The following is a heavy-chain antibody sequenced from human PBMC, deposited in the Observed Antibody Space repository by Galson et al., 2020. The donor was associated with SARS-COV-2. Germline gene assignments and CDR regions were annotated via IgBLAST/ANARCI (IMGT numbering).Heavy chain of an antibody. J-gene: IGHJ6*03. D-gene: IGHD6-13*01. CDR2: IFYSGST. CDR3: ARRGGAATGTWEYYYFMDV. Sequence: SETLSLTCSVSGDSIRGSNYYWGWIRQPPGKGLEWVAMIFYSGSTYYNPSLKSRVTISVDTSKNQFSLNLRSVTGADTAVYYCARRGGAATGTWEYYYFMDVWGKGATVTVSS. V-gene: IGHV4-39*01. CDR1: GDSIRGSNYY.